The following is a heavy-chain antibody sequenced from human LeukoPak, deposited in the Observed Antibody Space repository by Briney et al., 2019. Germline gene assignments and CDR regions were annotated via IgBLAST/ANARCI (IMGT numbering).Heavy chain of an antibody. CDR1: GFTFSSHW. Sequence: GGSLRLSCAASGFTFSSHWMHWVRQAPGKGLVWVSRIHDDGTTTNYADSVKGRFTISRDNAKNTLYLQMNSLRAEDTAVYYCAKGPISGSYLFDYWGQGTLVTVSS. CDR2: IHDDGTTT. D-gene: IGHD1-26*01. V-gene: IGHV3-74*01. J-gene: IGHJ4*02. CDR3: AKGPISGSYLFDY.